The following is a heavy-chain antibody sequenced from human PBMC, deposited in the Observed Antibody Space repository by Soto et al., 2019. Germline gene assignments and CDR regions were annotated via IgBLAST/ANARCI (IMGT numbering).Heavy chain of an antibody. CDR2: IIPILGIA. V-gene: IGHV1-69*02. D-gene: IGHD6-13*01. CDR1: GGTFSSYT. J-gene: IGHJ4*02. CDR3: ARGGAAAVDPN. Sequence: QVQLVQSGAEVKKPGSSVKVSCKASGGTFSSYTISWVRQAPGQGLEWMGRIIPILGIANYAQKFQGRVTXTXXKSTSTGYMELSSLRSEDTAVYYCARGGAAAVDPNWGQGTLVTVSS.